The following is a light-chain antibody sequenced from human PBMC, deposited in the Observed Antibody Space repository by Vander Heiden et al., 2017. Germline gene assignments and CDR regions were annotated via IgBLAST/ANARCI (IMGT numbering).Light chain of an antibody. V-gene: IGLV3-21*02. CDR3: QVWDRTSDHVV. CDR2: EDS. J-gene: IGLJ2*01. CDR1: NIATYS. Sequence: SYVLPQPPSVSVAPGQTASISCGGKNIATYSVHWYQQKPGQAPVLVVYEDSDRPSGIPARFSGSNSGNTATLTINRVEVGDEADYSCQVWDRTSDHVVFGGGTKLTVL.